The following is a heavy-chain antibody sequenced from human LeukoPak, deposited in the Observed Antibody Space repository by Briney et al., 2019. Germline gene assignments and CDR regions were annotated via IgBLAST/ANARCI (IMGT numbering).Heavy chain of an antibody. CDR3: ARGYYYDSNGYYPGGDY. D-gene: IGHD3-22*01. CDR2: TNPSAGTT. J-gene: IGHJ4*02. Sequence: ASVKVSCKASGYTFTNYYMYWVRQAPGQGLEWMGITNPSAGTTSYAQRFQGRVTMTRDTSTSTVYMELSSLRSEDTAVYYCARGYYYDSNGYYPGGDYWGQGTLVTVSS. CDR1: GYTFTNYY. V-gene: IGHV1-46*01.